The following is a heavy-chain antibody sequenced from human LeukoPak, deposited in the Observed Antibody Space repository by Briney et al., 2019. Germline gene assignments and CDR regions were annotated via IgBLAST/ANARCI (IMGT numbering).Heavy chain of an antibody. CDR2: INHSGST. D-gene: IGHD2-21*02. CDR3: ARGPPYIVVVTAIGFFDY. J-gene: IGHJ4*02. CDR1: GGSISSGGYS. Sequence: PSQTLSLTCAVSGGSISSGGYSWSWIRQPPGKGLEWIGEINHSGSTNYNPSLKSRVTISVDTSKNQFSLKLSSVTAANTAVYYCARGPPYIVVVTAIGFFDYWGQGTLVTVSS. V-gene: IGHV4-30-2*01.